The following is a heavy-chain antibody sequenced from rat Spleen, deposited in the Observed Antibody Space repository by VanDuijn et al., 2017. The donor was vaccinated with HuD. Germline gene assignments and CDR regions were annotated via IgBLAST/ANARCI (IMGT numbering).Heavy chain of an antibody. CDR3: ARHEDYSGLDY. CDR1: GFTFSDYY. J-gene: IGHJ2*01. Sequence: EVQLVESGGGLVQPGRSMKLSCAASGFTFSDYYMAWVRQAPKKGLEWVATISYDGSTTYYRDSVKGRFTISRDNAKSTLYLQMDSLRSEDTATYYCARHEDYSGLDYWGQGVMVTVSS. D-gene: IGHD1-1*01. CDR2: ISYDGSTT. V-gene: IGHV5-7*01.